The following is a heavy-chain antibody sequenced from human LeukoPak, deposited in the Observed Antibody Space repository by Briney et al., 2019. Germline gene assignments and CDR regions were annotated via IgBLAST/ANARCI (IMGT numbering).Heavy chain of an antibody. D-gene: IGHD2-21*01. CDR3: SRDVVIGDYYFDY. CDR2: IYTGGST. Sequence: SETLSLTCTASGGSISSYYWRCIRQPAGKRLEWVGLIYTGGSTNYNPSPKKRLTMSLDKSTNQFSLKLSTRTAPDTTAFYYSRDVVIGDYYFDYWGQGTLVTVS. J-gene: IGHJ4*02. V-gene: IGHV4-4*07. CDR1: GGSISSYY.